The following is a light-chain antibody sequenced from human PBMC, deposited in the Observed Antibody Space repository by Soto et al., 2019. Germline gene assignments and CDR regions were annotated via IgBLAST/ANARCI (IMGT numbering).Light chain of an antibody. CDR2: GAS. Sequence: EIVMTQSPATLSVSPGDRATLSCRASQSLSDNLAWYQQKPGQAPRLLIFGASTRATGVPARFSGSGSGTEFTLTISSLQSEDFAVYYCLQYNNWPPWTFGQGTKVEIK. V-gene: IGKV3-15*01. J-gene: IGKJ1*01. CDR3: LQYNNWPPWT. CDR1: QSLSDN.